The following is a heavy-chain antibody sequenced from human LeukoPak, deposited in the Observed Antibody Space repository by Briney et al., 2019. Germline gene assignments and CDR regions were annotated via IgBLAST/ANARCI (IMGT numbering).Heavy chain of an antibody. D-gene: IGHD2-21*02. CDR3: AARDYCGGDCFELNWSDP. CDR2: INHSGST. Sequence: SETLSLTCAVYGGSFSGYYWSWIRQPPGKGLEWIGEINHSGSTNYNPSLKSRVTISVDTSKNQFSLKLSSVTAADTAVYYCAARDYCGGDCFELNWSDPWGQGTLVTVSS. J-gene: IGHJ5*02. V-gene: IGHV4-34*01. CDR1: GGSFSGYY.